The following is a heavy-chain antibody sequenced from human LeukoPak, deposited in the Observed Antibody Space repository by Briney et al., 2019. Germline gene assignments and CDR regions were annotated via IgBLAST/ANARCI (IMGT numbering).Heavy chain of an antibody. D-gene: IGHD3-10*01. J-gene: IGHJ3*02. Sequence: GASVKVSCKASGYTFTSYGISWVRQAPGQGLEWMGWISAYNGNTNYAQKLQGRVTMTTDTSTSTAYMELRSLRSDDTAVYYCARTHITMVRGVIITMAFDIWGQGTMVTVSS. CDR3: ARTHITMVRGVIITMAFDI. CDR2: ISAYNGNT. V-gene: IGHV1-18*01. CDR1: GYTFTSYG.